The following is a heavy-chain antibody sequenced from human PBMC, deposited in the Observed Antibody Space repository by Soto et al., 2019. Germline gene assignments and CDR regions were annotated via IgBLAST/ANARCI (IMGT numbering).Heavy chain of an antibody. V-gene: IGHV4-59*08. CDR1: GGSISSYY. Sequence: SETLSLTCTVSGGSISSYYWSWIRQPPGKGLEWIGYIYYSGSTNYNPSLKSRVTISVDTSKNRFSLKLNSMTAADTAVYYCARHNYGSGSTYFDYWGQGTLVT. CDR2: IYYSGST. CDR3: ARHNYGSGSTYFDY. D-gene: IGHD3-10*01. J-gene: IGHJ4*02.